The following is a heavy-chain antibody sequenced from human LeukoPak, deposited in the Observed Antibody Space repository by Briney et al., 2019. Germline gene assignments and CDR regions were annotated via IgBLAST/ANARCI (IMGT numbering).Heavy chain of an antibody. CDR3: AIVSRGAGLSDY. CDR2: ISGTGGST. J-gene: IGHJ4*02. Sequence: GGSLRLSCAASGLTFSSYAMSWVRQAPGKGLEWVSAISGTGGSTYYADSVKGRFTISRDNSKNTLYLQMNSLRAEDTAVYYCAIVSRGAGLSDYWGQGTLVTVSP. CDR1: GLTFSSYA. V-gene: IGHV3-23*01. D-gene: IGHD3-10*01.